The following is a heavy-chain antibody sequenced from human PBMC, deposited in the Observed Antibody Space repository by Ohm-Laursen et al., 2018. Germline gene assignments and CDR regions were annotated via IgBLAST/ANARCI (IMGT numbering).Heavy chain of an antibody. CDR2: IYTTGST. CDR3: ARGITTGLDYFQP. D-gene: IGHD1-1*01. J-gene: IGHJ1*01. V-gene: IGHV4-4*07. Sequence: SDTLSLTCSVSGDSISSYYWSWIRQPAGKGLEWIGRIYTTGSTNYNPSLKSRVTISIDTSKNQFSLKLSSVTAADTAVYYCARGITTGLDYFQPWGQGTLVTVSS. CDR1: GDSISSYY.